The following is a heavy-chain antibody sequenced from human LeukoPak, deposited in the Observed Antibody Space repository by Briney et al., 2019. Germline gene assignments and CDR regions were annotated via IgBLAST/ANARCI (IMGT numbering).Heavy chain of an antibody. D-gene: IGHD3-10*01. V-gene: IGHV3-21*01. CDR3: ARAGYGSGSYYSPLYAFDI. J-gene: IGHJ3*02. CDR2: ISSSSSYM. CDR1: GFTFSSYS. Sequence: PGGSLRLSCAASGFTFSSYSMNWVRQAPGKGLEWVSSISSSSSYMYYADSVKGRFTISRDNAKNSLYLQMNSLRAEDTAVYYCARAGYGSGSYYSPLYAFDIWGQGTMVTVSS.